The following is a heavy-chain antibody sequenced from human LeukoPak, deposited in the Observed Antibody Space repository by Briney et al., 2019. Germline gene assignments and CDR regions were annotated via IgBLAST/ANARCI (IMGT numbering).Heavy chain of an antibody. CDR2: ISYDGSNA. J-gene: IGHJ4*02. CDR1: GFTFSSYG. V-gene: IGHV3-30*18. CDR3: AKGDGYYSCIGY. Sequence: GRSLRLSCAASGFTFSSYGLHWVRQTAGKGLEWVAVISYDGSNAYYADSVKGRFTISRDNSQNTLYLQMNSLRAEDTAVYYCAKGDGYYSCIGYWGQGTLVTVSS. D-gene: IGHD3-3*01.